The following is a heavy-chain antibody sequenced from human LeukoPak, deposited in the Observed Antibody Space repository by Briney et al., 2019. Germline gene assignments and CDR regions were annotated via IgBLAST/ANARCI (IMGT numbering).Heavy chain of an antibody. V-gene: IGHV3-30-3*01. J-gene: IGHJ4*02. CDR3: ARDMVRGIAAADY. Sequence: AASGFTFSSXGXXWVRXAPGKGXXXXXVISYDGSNKYYADSVKGRFTISRDNSKNTLYLQMNSLRAEDTAVYYCARDMVRGIAAADYWGQGTLVTVSS. CDR2: ISYDGSNK. CDR1: GFTFSSXG. D-gene: IGHD6-13*01.